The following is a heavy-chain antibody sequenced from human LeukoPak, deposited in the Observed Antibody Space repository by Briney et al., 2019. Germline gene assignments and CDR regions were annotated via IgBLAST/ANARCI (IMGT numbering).Heavy chain of an antibody. V-gene: IGHV3-7*01. J-gene: IGHJ4*02. CDR2: IKQDGSEK. CDR1: GFTSSNYW. Sequence: GGSLRLSCAASGFTSSNYWMSWVRQAPRKGLEWVANIKQDGSEKYYVDSVKGRLTISRDNAKNSLYLQMNSLRAEDTAVYYCARDRGSSGWYEFDYWGQGTLVTVSS. D-gene: IGHD6-19*01. CDR3: ARDRGSSGWYEFDY.